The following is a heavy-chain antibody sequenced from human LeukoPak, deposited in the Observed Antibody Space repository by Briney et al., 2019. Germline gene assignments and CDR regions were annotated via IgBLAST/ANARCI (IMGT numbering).Heavy chain of an antibody. Sequence: GGSLRLSCAASGFTFSNYWMSWVRQAPGKGLEWMGNIHKDGSEKYYVDSVKGRFTISRDNAKSSLHLQMSSLRAEDTAVYYRARAGSISWFEYWGQGTLVSVS. CDR2: IHKDGSEK. D-gene: IGHD3-10*01. V-gene: IGHV3-7*01. CDR3: ARAGSISWFEY. CDR1: GFTFSNYW. J-gene: IGHJ5*01.